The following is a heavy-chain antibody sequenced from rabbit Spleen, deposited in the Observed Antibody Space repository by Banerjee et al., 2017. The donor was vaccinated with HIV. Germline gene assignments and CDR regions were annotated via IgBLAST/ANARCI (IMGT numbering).Heavy chain of an antibody. CDR3: ARDLVAVIGWNFGL. D-gene: IGHD1-1*01. V-gene: IGHV1S45*01. J-gene: IGHJ6*01. CDR2: IVTSSGTT. CDR1: GVSLNDKDV. Sequence: EQLEESGGGLVKPEGSLTLTCKASGVSLNDKDVMCWVRQAPGKGLEWIACIVTSSGTTYYASWVNGRFTISKTSSTTVTLQMTSLTAADTATYFCARDLVAVIGWNFGLWGPGTLVTVS.